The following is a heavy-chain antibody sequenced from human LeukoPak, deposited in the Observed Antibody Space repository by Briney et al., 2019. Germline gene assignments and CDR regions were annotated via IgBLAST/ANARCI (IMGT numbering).Heavy chain of an antibody. CDR1: GYSISSGYY. D-gene: IGHD3-22*01. Sequence: ASETLSLTCAVSGYSISSGYYWGWIRQSPGKGLEWIATILHSGSIYYNPSLKSRVTLSVDTSKNQFSLRLNSVTAADTALYYCARMGVSYYYDSSTYYPTAFDVWGQGTMVSVSS. CDR2: ILHSGSI. CDR3: ARMGVSYYYDSSTYYPTAFDV. V-gene: IGHV4-38-2*01. J-gene: IGHJ3*01.